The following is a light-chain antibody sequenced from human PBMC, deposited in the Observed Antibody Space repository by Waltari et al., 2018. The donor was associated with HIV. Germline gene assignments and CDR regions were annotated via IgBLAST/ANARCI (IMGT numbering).Light chain of an antibody. Sequence: QSVLTQPPSVSGAPGQRVTISCTGITSNIGAGYDVHWYQHLPGTAPKLLIYGNNNRPSGVPDRFSGSRSGTSSSLAITGLQAEDEVVYYCQSYDSSLSVNWVFGGGTKLTVL. V-gene: IGLV1-40*01. CDR1: TSNIGAGYD. J-gene: IGLJ3*02. CDR3: QSYDSSLSVNWV. CDR2: GNN.